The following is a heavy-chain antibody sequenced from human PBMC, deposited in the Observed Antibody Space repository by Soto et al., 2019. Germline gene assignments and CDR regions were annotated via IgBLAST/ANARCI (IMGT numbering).Heavy chain of an antibody. CDR2: ISYDGSNK. V-gene: IGHV3-30-3*01. Sequence: GGSLRLSCAASGFTFSSYAMHWVRQAPGKGLEWVAVISYDGSNKYYADSVKVRFTISRDNSKNTLYLQMNSLRAEDTAVYYCARVQEYYDFWGYYYGMDVWGQGTTVTVSS. CDR1: GFTFSSYA. CDR3: ARVQEYYDFWGYYYGMDV. D-gene: IGHD3-3*01. J-gene: IGHJ6*02.